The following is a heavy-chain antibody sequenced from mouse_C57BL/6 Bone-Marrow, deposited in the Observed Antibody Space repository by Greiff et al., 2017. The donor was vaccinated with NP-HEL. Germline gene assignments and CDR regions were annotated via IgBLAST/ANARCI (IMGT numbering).Heavy chain of an antibody. CDR2: IDPSDSYT. CDR1: GYTFTSYW. CDR3: ARLYDYAWFAY. D-gene: IGHD2-4*01. J-gene: IGHJ3*01. Sequence: VQLQQPGAELVRPGTSVKLSCKASGYTFTSYWMHWVKQRPGQGLEWIGVIDPSDSYTNYNQKFKGKATLTVDTSSSTAYMQLSSLTSEDSAVYYCARLYDYAWFAYWGQGTLVTVSA. V-gene: IGHV1-59*01.